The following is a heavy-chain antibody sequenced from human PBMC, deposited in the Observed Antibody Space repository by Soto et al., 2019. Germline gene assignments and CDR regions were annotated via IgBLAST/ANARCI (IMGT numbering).Heavy chain of an antibody. CDR2: TRNKANSYTT. V-gene: IGHV3-72*01. CDR1: GFTFSSYA. J-gene: IGHJ4*02. Sequence: GGSLRLSCSASGFTFSSYAMHWVRQAPGKGLEWVGRTRNKANSYTTEYAASVKGRFTISRDDSKKSMYLQMNSLTTEDTAVYYCAGGYYFDYWGQGTLVTVSS. CDR3: AGGYYFDY.